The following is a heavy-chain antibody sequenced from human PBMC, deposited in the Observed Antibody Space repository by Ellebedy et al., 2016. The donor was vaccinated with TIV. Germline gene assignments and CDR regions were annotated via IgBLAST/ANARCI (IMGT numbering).Heavy chain of an antibody. Sequence: ASVKVSCXASGYTFTSYDINWVRQATGQGLEWMGWMNPNSGNTGYAQKFQGRVTMTRNTSISTAYMELSSLRSEDTAVYYCARGRASYYDFWSGYYAHMNYYYYYGMDVWGQGSTVTVSS. J-gene: IGHJ6*02. CDR2: MNPNSGNT. CDR3: ARGRASYYDFWSGYYAHMNYYYYYGMDV. CDR1: GYTFTSYD. D-gene: IGHD3-3*01. V-gene: IGHV1-8*01.